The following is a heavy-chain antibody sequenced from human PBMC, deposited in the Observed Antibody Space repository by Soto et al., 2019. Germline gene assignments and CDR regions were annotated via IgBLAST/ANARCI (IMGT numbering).Heavy chain of an antibody. V-gene: IGHV3-48*02. CDR2: ISSSGSTI. CDR1: GFSFSSHS. J-gene: IGHJ4*02. Sequence: WGSLSLSCAASGFSFSSHSMKWVRQAPGKGLEWVSYISSSGSTIYYADSVKGRFTISRDNAKNSLYLQMNSLRDDDTAVYYCARGRGYCGGTNCYLDYWGQGALVTVSS. D-gene: IGHD2-21*01. CDR3: ARGRGYCGGTNCYLDY.